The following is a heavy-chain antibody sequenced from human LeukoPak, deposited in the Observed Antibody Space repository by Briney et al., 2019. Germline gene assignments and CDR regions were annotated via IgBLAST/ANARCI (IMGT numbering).Heavy chain of an antibody. V-gene: IGHV4-59*01. CDR2: IYYSGST. Sequence: SETLSLTCTVSGGSISSYYWSWLRQPPGKGLEWIGYIYYSGSTNYNPSLTRRVTISVDTSKNQFSLKLSSVTAADTAVYYCARVRPASYTIFGVVTPRHYFDYWGQGTLVTVSS. J-gene: IGHJ4*02. D-gene: IGHD3-3*01. CDR1: GGSISSYY. CDR3: ARVRPASYTIFGVVTPRHYFDY.